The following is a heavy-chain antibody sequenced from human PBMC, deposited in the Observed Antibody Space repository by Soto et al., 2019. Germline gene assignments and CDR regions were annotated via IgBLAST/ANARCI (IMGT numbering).Heavy chain of an antibody. CDR1: GGYISSTSYY. CDR2: IYYTGTT. V-gene: IGHV4-39*01. Sequence: QLQLQESGPGLVKPSETLSLICSVSGGYISSTSYYWGWIRHSPGTALEWIASIYYTGTTYYNPSLKGRVAISVDTSKTRVSLKVNSVTAADTAVYYCARGLRWTRSFDFWGQGTLVTVSS. J-gene: IGHJ4*02. CDR3: ARGLRWTRSFDF. D-gene: IGHD1-1*01.